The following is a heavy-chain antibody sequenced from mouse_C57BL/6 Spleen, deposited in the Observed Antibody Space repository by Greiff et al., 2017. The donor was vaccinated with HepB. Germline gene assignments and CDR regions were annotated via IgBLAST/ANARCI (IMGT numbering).Heavy chain of an antibody. CDR3: SIYGNYWYFDV. CDR1: GFTFSSYA. J-gene: IGHJ1*03. Sequence: EVKVVESGEGLVKPGGSLKLSCAASGFTFSSYAMSWVRQTPEKRLEWVAYISSGGDYIYYADTVKGRFTISRDNARNTLYLQMSSLKSEDTAMYYCSIYGNYWYFDVWGTGTTVTVSS. V-gene: IGHV5-9-1*02. D-gene: IGHD2-1*01. CDR2: ISSGGDYI.